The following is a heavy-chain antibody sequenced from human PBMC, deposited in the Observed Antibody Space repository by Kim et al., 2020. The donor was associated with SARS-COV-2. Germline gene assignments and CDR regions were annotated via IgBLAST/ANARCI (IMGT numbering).Heavy chain of an antibody. J-gene: IGHJ6*02. CDR3: ARGHIAARYYYYGMDV. CDR1: GGTFSSYA. D-gene: IGHD6-6*01. Sequence: ASVKVSCKASGGTFSSYAISWVRQAPGQGLEWMGGIIPIFGTANYAQKFQGRVTITADESTSTAYMELSSLRSEDTAVYYCARGHIAARYYYYGMDVWGQGTTVTVSS. CDR2: IIPIFGTA. V-gene: IGHV1-69*13.